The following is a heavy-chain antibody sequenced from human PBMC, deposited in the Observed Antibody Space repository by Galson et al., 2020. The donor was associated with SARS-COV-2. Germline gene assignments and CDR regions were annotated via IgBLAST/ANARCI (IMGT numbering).Heavy chain of an antibody. V-gene: IGHV4-30-2*01. D-gene: IGHD3-10*01. CDR1: GGSITNGGHS. CDR2: IYYSGNT. Sequence: SETLSLTCAVSGGSITNGGHSWSWIRQPPGKGLEWIGYIYYSGNTSNNPSLKSRVTISIDRSKNQFSLNLSSVTAADTAVYFCARYDYGKYAFDSWGQGTLVTVSS. CDR3: ARYDYGKYAFDS. J-gene: IGHJ4*02.